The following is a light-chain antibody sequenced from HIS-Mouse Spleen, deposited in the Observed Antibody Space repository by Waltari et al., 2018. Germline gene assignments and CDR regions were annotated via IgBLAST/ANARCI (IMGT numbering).Light chain of an antibody. CDR3: QKYNSAPPFT. Sequence: DIQMTQSPSSLSASVGDRGTITCRASQGISNYLAWYQQKPGKVPKLLIYAASTLQSRVPSRFSGSGSGTDFTLTISSLQPEDVATYYCQKYNSAPPFTFGPGTKVDIK. V-gene: IGKV1-27*01. CDR2: AAS. J-gene: IGKJ3*01. CDR1: QGISNY.